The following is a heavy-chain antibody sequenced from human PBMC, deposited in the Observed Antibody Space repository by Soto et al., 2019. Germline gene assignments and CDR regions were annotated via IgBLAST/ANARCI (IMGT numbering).Heavy chain of an antibody. CDR3: ARDQLDFWSGYSYGMDV. CDR1: GFSISSGGYY. D-gene: IGHD3-3*01. V-gene: IGHV4-31*03. CDR2: IYYSGST. Sequence: PXETLSLTGTVSGFSISSGGYYWSLIRQHPGKGLEWIGYIYYSGSTYYNPSLKSRVTISVDTSKNQFSLKLSSVTAADTAVYYCARDQLDFWSGYSYGMDVWGQGTTVTVSS. J-gene: IGHJ6*02.